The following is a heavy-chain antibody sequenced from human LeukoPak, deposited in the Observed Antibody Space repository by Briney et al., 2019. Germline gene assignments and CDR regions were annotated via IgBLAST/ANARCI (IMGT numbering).Heavy chain of an antibody. CDR3: AKGGPTILPSFDS. D-gene: IGHD1-14*01. J-gene: IGHJ4*02. Sequence: GGSLRLSCAASGFTFSSYAMHGGRQAPGKGLEWGAGISYDGSNKYYADSVKGRFTISRENSKNSLYRQRNSLRAEYTAVYFSAKGGPTILPSFDSWGPGTLVTVSS. V-gene: IGHV3-30*04. CDR1: GFTFSSYA. CDR2: ISYDGSNK.